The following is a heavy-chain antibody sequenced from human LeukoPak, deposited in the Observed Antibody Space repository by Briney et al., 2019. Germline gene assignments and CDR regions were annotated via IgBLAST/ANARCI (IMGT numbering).Heavy chain of an antibody. Sequence: PGGSLRLSCAASGFTFSSYEMNWVRQAPGKGLEWVSYISSSASNIYYADSVKGRFTISRGNAKNSLYLQMNSLRAEDTALYYCAREPLRSGSMDFGYWGQGTLVTVSS. J-gene: IGHJ4*02. CDR3: AREPLRSGSMDFGY. CDR1: GFTFSSYE. V-gene: IGHV3-48*03. D-gene: IGHD3-22*01. CDR2: ISSSASNI.